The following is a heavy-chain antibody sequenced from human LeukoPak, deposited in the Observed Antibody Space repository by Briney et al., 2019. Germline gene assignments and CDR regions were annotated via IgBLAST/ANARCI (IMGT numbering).Heavy chain of an antibody. J-gene: IGHJ4*02. CDR3: ARSAYGGNSVGSDYFDY. CDR2: ISYDGSNI. CDR1: GFTFSSYA. Sequence: GGSLRLSCAASGFTFSSYAMHWVRQAPGKGLEWVAVISYDGSNIYYADSVKGRFTISRDNSKNTLYLQMNSLRAEDTAVYYCARSAYGGNSVGSDYFDYWGQGTLVTVSS. V-gene: IGHV3-30-3*01. D-gene: IGHD4-23*01.